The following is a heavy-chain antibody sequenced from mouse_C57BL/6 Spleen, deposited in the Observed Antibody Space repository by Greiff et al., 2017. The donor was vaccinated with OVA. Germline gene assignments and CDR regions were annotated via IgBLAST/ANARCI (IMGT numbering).Heavy chain of an antibody. J-gene: IGHJ3*01. CDR3: ARAHYDYDVDWFAY. V-gene: IGHV5-4*01. Sequence: VQLQQSGGGLVKPGGSLKLSCAASGFTFSSYAMSWVRQTPEKRLEWVATISDGGSYTYYPDNVKGRFTISRDNAKNNLYLQMSHLKSEDTAMYYCARAHYDYDVDWFAYWGQGTLVTVSA. CDR2: ISDGGSYT. CDR1: GFTFSSYA. D-gene: IGHD2-4*01.